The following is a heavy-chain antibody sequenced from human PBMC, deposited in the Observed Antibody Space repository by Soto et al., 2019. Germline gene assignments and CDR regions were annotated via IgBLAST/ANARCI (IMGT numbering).Heavy chain of an antibody. D-gene: IGHD3-10*01. J-gene: IGHJ4*02. CDR2: IYYRGST. CDR3: ARRYGLGSFDY. CDR1: GGSISSYY. Sequence: QVQLQESGPGLVKPSETLSLTCTVSGGSISSYYWSWIRQPPGKGLAWIGYIYYRGSTNYNPSLKSRVPISVDTSKNQFSLKLSSVTAADTAVYYCARRYGLGSFDYWGQGTLVTVSS. V-gene: IGHV4-59*08.